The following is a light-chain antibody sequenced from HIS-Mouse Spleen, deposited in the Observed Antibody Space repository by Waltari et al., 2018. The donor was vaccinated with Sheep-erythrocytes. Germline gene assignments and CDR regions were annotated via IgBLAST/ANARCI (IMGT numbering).Light chain of an antibody. CDR3: CSYAGSYNHV. J-gene: IGLJ1*01. Sequence: QSALTQPRSVSGSPGQSVTISCTGTRSDVGGYNDVSCYQQHPGKAPKLMIYDVSKRPSGVPDRFSGSKSGNTASLTISGLQAEDEADYYCCSYAGSYNHVFATGTKVTVL. V-gene: IGLV2-11*01. CDR1: RSDVGGYND. CDR2: DVS.